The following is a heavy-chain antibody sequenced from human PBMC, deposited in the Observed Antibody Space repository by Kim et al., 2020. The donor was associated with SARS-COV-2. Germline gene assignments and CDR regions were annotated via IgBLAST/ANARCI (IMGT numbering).Heavy chain of an antibody. V-gene: IGHV5-10-1*01. D-gene: IGHD2-2*01. J-gene: IGHJ1*01. Sequence: GESLKISCKTSGYSFSTSWISWVRQMPGKGLEWMGRIDPTDSYTNYSPSFQGHVSISVERCINTAYLQWSSLKASDSAIYYCAKMFSRSPFVAEYFQSWGQGTLVTVSS. CDR1: GYSFSTSW. CDR2: IDPTDSYT. CDR3: AKMFSRSPFVAEYFQS.